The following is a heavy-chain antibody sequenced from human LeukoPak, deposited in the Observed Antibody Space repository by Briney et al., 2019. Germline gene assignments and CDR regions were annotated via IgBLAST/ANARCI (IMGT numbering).Heavy chain of an antibody. J-gene: IGHJ4*02. D-gene: IGHD6-19*01. CDR1: VSTFINYD. CDR2: VNPNSGNT. CDR3: AGGYSSGWYIY. V-gene: IGHV1-8*01. Sequence: ASVSVSFKASVSTFINYDVIWVRQASPQGLEGMGSVNPNSGNTGDAQRFQGRVSMTRDTSINAASMELSSLRSDDTAVYFCAGGYSSGWYIYWGPGALVTVSS.